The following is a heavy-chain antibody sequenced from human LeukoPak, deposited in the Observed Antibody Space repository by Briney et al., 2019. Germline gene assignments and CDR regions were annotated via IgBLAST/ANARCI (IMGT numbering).Heavy chain of an antibody. D-gene: IGHD6-19*01. CDR1: GFTFSSYV. CDR3: AKGSSGWYMGDPIDY. J-gene: IGHJ4*02. Sequence: PGGSLRLSCAASGFTFSSYVMSWVRQAPGKGLEWVSAISGSGGSTYYADAVKGRFTISRDTSKNTVYLQMNSMRAEDTAVYYCAKGSSGWYMGDPIDYWGQGTLVTVSS. CDR2: ISGSGGST. V-gene: IGHV3-23*01.